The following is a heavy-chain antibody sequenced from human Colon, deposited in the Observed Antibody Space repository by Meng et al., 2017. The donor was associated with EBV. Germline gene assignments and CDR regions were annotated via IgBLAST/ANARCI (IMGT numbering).Heavy chain of an antibody. CDR2: VYYTGST. Sequence: QLKNSGPSLTEPGCTLSLTSTVSGGPIHNSHYYLGWIRQAPGKVLEWIGSVYYTGSTYYNPSLRSRVTILVDTSKSPFSLKLTSVTAADTAVYYCAGVLQYFDLLLAGLNYWGQGTLVTVSS. CDR1: GGPIHNSHYY. D-gene: IGHD3-9*01. V-gene: IGHV4-39*07. CDR3: AGVLQYFDLLLAGLNY. J-gene: IGHJ4*02.